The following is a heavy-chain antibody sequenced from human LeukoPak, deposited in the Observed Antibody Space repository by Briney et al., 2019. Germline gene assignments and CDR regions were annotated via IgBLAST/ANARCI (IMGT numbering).Heavy chain of an antibody. V-gene: IGHV1-8*01. Sequence: ASVKVSCKASRYTFTSYDINWVRQATGQGLEWMGWMNPNSGNTGYAQKFQGRVTMTRNTSIRTAYMELSSLRSEDTAVYYCVRVNVLLPDYYGMDVWGQGTAVTVSS. D-gene: IGHD5-18*01. CDR3: VRVNVLLPDYYGMDV. J-gene: IGHJ6*02. CDR2: MNPNSGNT. CDR1: RYTFTSYD.